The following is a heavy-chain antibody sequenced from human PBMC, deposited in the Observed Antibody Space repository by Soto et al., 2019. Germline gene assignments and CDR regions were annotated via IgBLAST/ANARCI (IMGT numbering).Heavy chain of an antibody. D-gene: IGHD3-22*01. CDR2: INPSGGST. Sequence: ASVKVSCKASGYTFTSYYMHWVRQAPGQGLEWMGIINPSGGSTSYAQKFQGRVTMTRDTSTSTVYMELSSLRSEDTAVYYRARERDYYDSSGYYLPIGIWGQGTMVTVSS. V-gene: IGHV1-46*01. J-gene: IGHJ3*02. CDR1: GYTFTSYY. CDR3: ARERDYYDSSGYYLPIGI.